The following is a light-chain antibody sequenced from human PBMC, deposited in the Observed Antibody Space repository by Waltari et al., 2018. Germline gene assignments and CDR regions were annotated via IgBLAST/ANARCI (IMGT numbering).Light chain of an antibody. J-gene: IGLJ3*02. Sequence: QSVLTQPPSVSAAPGQKVTISCSGSASNIGNNYVSWYQQFPGTAPKVLIYESNNRPSGIPDRFSGSNSGTSATLGITGPQTGDEADYYCGTWDLRLSTWVFGGGTMLTVL. CDR1: ASNIGNNY. V-gene: IGLV1-51*02. CDR2: ESN. CDR3: GTWDLRLSTWV.